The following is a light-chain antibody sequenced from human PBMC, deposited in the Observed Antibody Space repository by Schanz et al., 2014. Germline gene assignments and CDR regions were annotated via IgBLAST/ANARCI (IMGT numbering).Light chain of an antibody. V-gene: IGKV1-39*01. CDR2: AAS. J-gene: IGKJ1*01. Sequence: DIQMTQSPSSVSASVGDRVTITCRASQSISSYLNWYQQKPGKAPKLLIYAASSLQSGVPSRFSGSGSGTDFTLTISSLQPEDFATYYCQQYNSYPWTFGQGTRVEIK. CDR3: QQYNSYPWT. CDR1: QSISSY.